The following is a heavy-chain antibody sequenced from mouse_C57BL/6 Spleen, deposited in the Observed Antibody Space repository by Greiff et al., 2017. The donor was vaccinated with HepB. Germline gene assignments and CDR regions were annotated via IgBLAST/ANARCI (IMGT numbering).Heavy chain of an antibody. CDR2: IYPGDGDT. J-gene: IGHJ2*01. CDR1: GYAFSSSW. CDR3: ARSGMTTQDY. D-gene: IGHD2-4*01. Sequence: QVQLQQSGPELVKPGASVKISCKASGYAFSSSWMNWVKQRPGKGLEWIGRIYPGDGDTNYHGKFKGQATLAADKSSSTAYMQLSGLTSGDSAVYGCARSGMTTQDYWGQGTTLTVSS. V-gene: IGHV1-82*01.